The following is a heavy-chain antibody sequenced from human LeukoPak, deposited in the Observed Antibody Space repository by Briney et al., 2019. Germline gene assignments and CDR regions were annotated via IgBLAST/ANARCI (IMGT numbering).Heavy chain of an antibody. CDR3: ARVGYDNFGFDF. CDR2: IKSDGSST. J-gene: IGHJ4*02. Sequence: GGSLTLSCAASGFTFSSYWMHWVRQAPGKGLVLVSRIKSDGSSTNYADSVKGRFSISRDNAKNTLYLQMNSLRAEDTAVYYCARVGYDNFGFDFWGQGTLVTVSS. D-gene: IGHD3-22*01. V-gene: IGHV3-74*01. CDR1: GFTFSSYW.